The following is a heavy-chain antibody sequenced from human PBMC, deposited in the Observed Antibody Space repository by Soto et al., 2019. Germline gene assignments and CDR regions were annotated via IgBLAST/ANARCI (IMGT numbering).Heavy chain of an antibody. J-gene: IGHJ4*02. CDR3: ARLDDQAFDY. Sequence: EVQLVESGGGLVKPGRSLRLSCDASGFTFSSYQMNWFRQAPGKGLEWVSSISSNSAYIYYADSVKGRFTICRDNAKNALYLHMNRLRAEDTAVYYCARLDDQAFDYWGQGTLVTVSS. CDR1: GFTFSSYQ. CDR2: ISSNSAYI. V-gene: IGHV3-21*01.